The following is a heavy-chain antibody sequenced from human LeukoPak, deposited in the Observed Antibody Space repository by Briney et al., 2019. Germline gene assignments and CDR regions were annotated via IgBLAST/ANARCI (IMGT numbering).Heavy chain of an antibody. Sequence: GESLKISCKASGYSFTKYWIGWVRQMPGKGLEWMAIIFPGDSDTRYSASFRGRVTISADTSITTAYLQWSSLTASDTAMYYCAREKESGSSWFDPWGQGTLVTVSS. J-gene: IGHJ5*02. CDR2: IFPGDSDT. CDR3: AREKESGSSWFDP. D-gene: IGHD3-10*01. V-gene: IGHV5-51*01. CDR1: GYSFTKYW.